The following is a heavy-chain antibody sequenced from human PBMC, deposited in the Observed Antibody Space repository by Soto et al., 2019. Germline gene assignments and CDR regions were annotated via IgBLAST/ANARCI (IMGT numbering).Heavy chain of an antibody. CDR2: ISGSGGST. V-gene: IGHV3-23*01. CDR1: GFTFSSYA. CDR3: AKVLSLTPRGYYFDY. J-gene: IGHJ4*02. D-gene: IGHD3-16*01. Sequence: GGSLRLSCAVSGFTFSSYALSWVRQAPGKGLEWVSGISGSGGSTYYADSLKGRFTISRDNSKNTLYLQMNSLRAEDTAVYYCAKVLSLTPRGYYFDYWGQGTLVTV.